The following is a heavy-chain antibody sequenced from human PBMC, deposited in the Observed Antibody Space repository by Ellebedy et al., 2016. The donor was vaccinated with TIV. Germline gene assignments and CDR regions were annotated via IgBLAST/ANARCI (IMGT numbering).Heavy chain of an antibody. CDR3: ARDGSYGDYLSPTHALTG. CDR2: MRQDGGDK. Sequence: GGSLRLSCVGSGFSFRSYWMSWVRQAPGKGLEWVANMRQDGGDKYYVDSVKGRFTISRDNAKSSLYLQMNSLRAEDTALYYCARDGSYGDYLSPTHALTGWGQGTMITVSS. J-gene: IGHJ3*01. V-gene: IGHV3-7*01. D-gene: IGHD4-17*01. CDR1: GFSFRSYW.